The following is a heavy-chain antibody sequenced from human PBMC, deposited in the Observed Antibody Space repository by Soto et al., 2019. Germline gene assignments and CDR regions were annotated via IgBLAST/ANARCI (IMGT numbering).Heavy chain of an antibody. CDR3: AKSVDSSGYQPPDY. CDR1: GFTFSSYG. D-gene: IGHD3-22*01. J-gene: IGHJ4*02. V-gene: IGHV3-30*18. CDR2: ISYDGSNK. Sequence: QVQLVESGGGVVQPGRSLRLSCAASGFTFSSYGMHWVRQAPGKGLEWVAVISYDGSNKYYADSVKGRFTISRDKSKNTLYLQMNSLRAEDTAVYYCAKSVDSSGYQPPDYWGQGTLVTVSS.